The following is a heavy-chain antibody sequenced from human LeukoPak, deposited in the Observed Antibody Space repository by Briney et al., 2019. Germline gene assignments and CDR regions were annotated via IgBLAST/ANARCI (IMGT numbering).Heavy chain of an antibody. CDR3: ARDRQGSSWYDGKEPFHY. CDR1: GFTFSDSW. V-gene: IGHV3-7*01. D-gene: IGHD6-13*01. CDR2: IDQDGREK. J-gene: IGHJ4*02. Sequence: PGGSLKLSCVASGFTFSDSWMSWVRQVPGKGLQWVANIDQDGREKNSVTSVKRRFTISRDHGKNSLYLDMDSLRAEDTAVYYCARDRQGSSWYDGKEPFHYWGRGPLVPVPS.